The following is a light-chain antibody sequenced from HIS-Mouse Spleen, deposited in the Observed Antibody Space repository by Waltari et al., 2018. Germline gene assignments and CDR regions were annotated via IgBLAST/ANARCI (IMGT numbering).Light chain of an antibody. CDR2: AAS. Sequence: IQMTQSPSSLSASVRNRVPIPCRASQSISSYLNLYQQKPGKAPKLLIYAASSLQSGVPSRFSGSGSGTDFTLTISSLQPEDFATYYCQQSYSTPPWTFGQGTKVEIK. CDR1: QSISSY. V-gene: IGKV1-39*01. J-gene: IGKJ1*01. CDR3: QQSYSTPPWT.